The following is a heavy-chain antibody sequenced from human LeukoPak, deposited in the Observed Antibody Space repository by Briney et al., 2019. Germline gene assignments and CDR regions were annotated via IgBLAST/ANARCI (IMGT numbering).Heavy chain of an antibody. CDR3: WRDAPLLDAFDI. V-gene: IGHV4-4*02. J-gene: IGHJ3*02. Sequence: RASETLSLTCAVSGGSISSSNWWSWVRQPPGKGLEWIGEIYHSGSTNYNPSLKSRVTISVDKSKNQFSLKLSSVTAADTAVYYWWRDAPLLDAFDIWGQGTMVTVSS. CDR1: GGSISSSNW. CDR2: IYHSGST.